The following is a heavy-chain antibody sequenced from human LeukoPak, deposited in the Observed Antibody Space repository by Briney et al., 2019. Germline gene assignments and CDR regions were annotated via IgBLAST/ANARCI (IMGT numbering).Heavy chain of an antibody. J-gene: IGHJ6*03. CDR3: ARDEGDYDILTGSTDMDV. Sequence: PGGSLRLSCAASGFTFSSYSMNWVRQAPGKGLEWVSYISSSSSTIYYAGSVKGRFTISRDNAKNSLYLQMNSLGAEDTAVYYCARDEGDYDILTGSTDMDVWGKGTTVTVSS. CDR1: GFTFSSYS. D-gene: IGHD3-9*01. CDR2: ISSSSSTI. V-gene: IGHV3-48*01.